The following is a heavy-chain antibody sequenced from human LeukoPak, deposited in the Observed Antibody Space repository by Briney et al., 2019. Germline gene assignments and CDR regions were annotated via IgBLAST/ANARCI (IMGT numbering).Heavy chain of an antibody. V-gene: IGHV4-34*01. Sequence: SETLSLTCAVYGGSFSIYFWSWIRQPPGKGLEWIGEINHSGGTNYNPSLKSRVTISVDTSKNQFSLRLSSVTAADTAVYYCAISDDYNNYGFDYWGQGTLVTVSS. CDR1: GGSFSIYF. CDR3: AISDDYNNYGFDY. J-gene: IGHJ4*02. CDR2: INHSGGT. D-gene: IGHD4-11*01.